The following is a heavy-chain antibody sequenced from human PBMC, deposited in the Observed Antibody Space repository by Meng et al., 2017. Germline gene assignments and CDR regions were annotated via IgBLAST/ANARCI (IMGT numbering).Heavy chain of an antibody. CDR3: ARDSCTGGICYRGSFDY. Sequence: QVQVVQSGAEVKEPGASVKVSCKASGYTFTSYAMHWVRQAPGQSLEWMGWLNAGNGDTKYSQKFQGRVTITRDSSASTAYMELSSLRSEDTAVYYCARDSCTGGICYRGSFDYWAQGTLVTASS. J-gene: IGHJ4*02. V-gene: IGHV1-3*01. CDR2: LNAGNGDT. D-gene: IGHD2-15*01. CDR1: GYTFTSYA.